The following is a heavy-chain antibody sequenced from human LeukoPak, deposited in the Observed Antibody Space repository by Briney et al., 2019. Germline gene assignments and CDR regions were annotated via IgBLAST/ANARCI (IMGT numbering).Heavy chain of an antibody. V-gene: IGHV3-23*01. J-gene: IGHJ4*02. CDR1: GFTFSSYA. CDR2: ISGSGGST. Sequence: GGSLRLSCAASGFTFSSYAMSWVRRAPGKGLEWVSAISGSGGSTYYADSVKGRFTISRDNSKNTLYLQMNSLRAEDTAVYYCAKDAMSIAVAGPYFDYWGQGTLVTVSS. D-gene: IGHD6-19*01. CDR3: AKDAMSIAVAGPYFDY.